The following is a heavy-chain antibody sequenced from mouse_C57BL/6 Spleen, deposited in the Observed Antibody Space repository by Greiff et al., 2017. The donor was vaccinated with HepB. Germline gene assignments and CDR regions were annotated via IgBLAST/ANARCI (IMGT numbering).Heavy chain of an antibody. CDR2: IDPSDSYT. CDR1: GYTFTSYW. Sequence: QVQLQQSGAELVRPGTSVKLSCKASGYTFTSYWMHWVKQRPGQGLEWIGVIDPSDSYTNYNQKFKGKATLTVDTSSSTAYMQLSSLTSEDSAVYYCARSKYYGYFDVWGTGTTVTVSS. D-gene: IGHD5-1-1*01. CDR3: ARSKYYGYFDV. V-gene: IGHV1-59*01. J-gene: IGHJ1*03.